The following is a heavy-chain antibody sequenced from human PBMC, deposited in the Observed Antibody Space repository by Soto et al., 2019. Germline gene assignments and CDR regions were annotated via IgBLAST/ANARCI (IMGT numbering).Heavy chain of an antibody. J-gene: IGHJ4*02. Sequence: GGSLRLSCAASGFTFSSFWMHWVRQAPGKGLVWVSHIASDGSSTFYADSVKGRFTISRDNAKNTLYLQMNSLRAEDTAVYYCARNMYTSGDYWGQGTLVTVSS. V-gene: IGHV3-74*01. CDR2: IASDGSST. D-gene: IGHD6-19*01. CDR1: GFTFSSFW. CDR3: ARNMYTSGDY.